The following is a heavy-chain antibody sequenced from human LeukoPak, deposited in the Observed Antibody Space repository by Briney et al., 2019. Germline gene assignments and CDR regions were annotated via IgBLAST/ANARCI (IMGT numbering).Heavy chain of an antibody. Sequence: GASVKVSCKASGYTFTSYYMHWVRQAPGQGLEWMGIINPSGGSTSYAQKFQGIVTVTRDTSTSTVYMELSSLRSEGTAVYYCARDRVDSSGYYYVGLLVYWGQGILVTVSS. J-gene: IGHJ4*02. V-gene: IGHV1-46*01. CDR3: ARDRVDSSGYYYVGLLVY. D-gene: IGHD3-22*01. CDR1: GYTFTSYY. CDR2: INPSGGST.